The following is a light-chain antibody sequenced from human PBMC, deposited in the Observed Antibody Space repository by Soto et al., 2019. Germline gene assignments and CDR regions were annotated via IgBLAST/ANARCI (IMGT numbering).Light chain of an antibody. CDR1: SSDVGFYNY. CDR3: TSYTTGSTLEV. V-gene: IGLV2-14*01. CDR2: EVT. Sequence: QSVLTQPASVSGSPGQSITISCTGTSSDVGFYNYVSWYQQLPGKAPKLMIYEVTNRPSGVSNRFSGSKSGNTASLTISGLQAEDEADYYCTSYTTGSTLEVFGTGTKVT. J-gene: IGLJ1*01.